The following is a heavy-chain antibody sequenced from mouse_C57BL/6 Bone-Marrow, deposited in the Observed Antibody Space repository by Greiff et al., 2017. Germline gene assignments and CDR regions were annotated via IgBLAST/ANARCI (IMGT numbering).Heavy chain of an antibody. V-gene: IGHV1-50*01. CDR2: IDPSDSYT. CDR1: GYTFTSHW. Sequence: QVQLQQPGAELVKPGASVKLSCKASGYTFTSHWMQWVKQRPGQGLEWIGEIDPSDSYTNYNQKFKGKATLTVDTSSSTAYMQLSSLTSEDSAVYYCAVGYSRAYWGQGTLVTVSA. J-gene: IGHJ3*01. CDR3: AVGYSRAY.